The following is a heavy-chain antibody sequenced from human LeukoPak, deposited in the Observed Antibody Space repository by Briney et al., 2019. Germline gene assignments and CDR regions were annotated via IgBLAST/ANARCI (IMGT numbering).Heavy chain of an antibody. V-gene: IGHV1-69*13. CDR2: IIPIFGTA. CDR1: GGTFSSYA. J-gene: IGHJ4*02. Sequence: SVKVSCEASGGTFSSYAISWVRQAPGQGLEWMGGIIPIFGTANYAQKFQGRVTITADESTSTAYMELSSLRTEDTAVYYCARVVPQANWFGELLFNKSPYDYWGQGTLVTV. D-gene: IGHD3-10*01. CDR3: ARVVPQANWFGELLFNKSPYDY.